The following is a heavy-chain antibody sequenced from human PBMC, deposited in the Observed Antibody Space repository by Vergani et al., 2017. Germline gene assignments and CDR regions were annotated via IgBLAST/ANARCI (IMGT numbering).Heavy chain of an antibody. J-gene: IGHJ2*01. V-gene: IGHV4-34*01. CDR2: INHSGST. D-gene: IGHD2-21*01. Sequence: QVQLQQWGAGLLKPSETLSLIFAVYGGPFSGYYWSRIRQPPGRGLGWVGEINHSGSTNYNPSLKSRVTISVDTSKNQFSLKLSTVTAADTAVYYCARVRRIVVLSASRSWYFDLWGRGTLVTVSS. CDR1: GGPFSGYY. CDR3: ARVRRIVVLSASRSWYFDL.